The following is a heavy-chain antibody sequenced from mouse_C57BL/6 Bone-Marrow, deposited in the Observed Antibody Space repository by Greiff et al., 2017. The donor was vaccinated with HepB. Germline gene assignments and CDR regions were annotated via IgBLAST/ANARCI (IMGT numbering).Heavy chain of an antibody. J-gene: IGHJ3*01. Sequence: DVMLVESGEGLVKPGGSLKLSCAASGFTFSSYAMSWVRQTPEKRLEWVAYISSGGDYTYYADTVKGRFTISRDNTRNTLYLQMSSLKSEDTSMYYCTRGKGTYDGYYWFAYWGQGTLVTVSA. D-gene: IGHD2-3*01. CDR2: ISSGGDYT. CDR3: TRGKGTYDGYYWFAY. V-gene: IGHV5-9-1*02. CDR1: GFTFSSYA.